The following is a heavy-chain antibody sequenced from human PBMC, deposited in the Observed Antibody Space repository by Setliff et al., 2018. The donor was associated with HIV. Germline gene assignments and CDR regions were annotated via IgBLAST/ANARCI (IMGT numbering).Heavy chain of an antibody. J-gene: IGHJ3*02. CDR1: GFSFGSFA. Sequence: GGSLRLSCSASGFSFGSFAMHWVRQAPGKGLEYVSVISGNGDDTYYADSVKGRFTISRDNSKNTLYLQMNSLRAEDTAVYCCARSKGHLYYDDDTGYVLRAFDIWGQGTMVTVSS. D-gene: IGHD3-22*01. V-gene: IGHV3-64*04. CDR2: ISGNGDDT. CDR3: ARSKGHLYYDDDTGYVLRAFDI.